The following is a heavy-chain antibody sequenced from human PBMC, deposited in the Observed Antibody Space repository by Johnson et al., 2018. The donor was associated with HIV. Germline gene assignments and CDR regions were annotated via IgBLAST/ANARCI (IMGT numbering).Heavy chain of an antibody. Sequence: QVQLVESGGGLIQPGGSLRLSCAASGFTFSSYAMHWVRQAPGKGLEWVAVISYDGSNKYYADSVKGRFTISRDNSKNTLYLQMNSLRVEDTAVYYCLRDWYATGWYVSFDAFDIWGQGTMVTVSS. CDR1: GFTFSSYA. J-gene: IGHJ3*02. D-gene: IGHD6-19*01. CDR2: ISYDGSNK. CDR3: LRDWYATGWYVSFDAFDI. V-gene: IGHV3-30-3*01.